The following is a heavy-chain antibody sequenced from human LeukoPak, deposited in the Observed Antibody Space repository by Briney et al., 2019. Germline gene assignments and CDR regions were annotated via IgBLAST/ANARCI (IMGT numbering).Heavy chain of an antibody. CDR1: GYTFTSYG. D-gene: IGHD3-10*01. CDR3: VRALLWFGEPSHIDY. CDR2: ITAYNDNT. V-gene: IGHV1-18*01. J-gene: IGHJ4*02. Sequence: GASVKVSFKASGYTFTSYGISWVRQAPGQGLEWMGWITAYNDNTNYAQKLQGRVTMTTDTSTSTAYMELRSLRSDDTAVYYCVRALLWFGEPSHIDYWGQGTLVTASS.